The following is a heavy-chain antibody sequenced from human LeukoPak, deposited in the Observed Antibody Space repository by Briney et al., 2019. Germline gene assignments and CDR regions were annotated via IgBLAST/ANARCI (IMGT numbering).Heavy chain of an antibody. CDR1: GGSFSGYY. CDR3: ARNSPYSSSWYRLDY. J-gene: IGHJ4*02. Sequence: SETLSLTCAVYGGSFSGYYWSWTRQPPGKGLEWIGEINHSGSTNYNPSLKSRVTISVDTSKNQFSLKLSSVTAADTAVYYCARNSPYSSSWYRLDYWGQGTLVTVSS. V-gene: IGHV4-34*01. CDR2: INHSGST. D-gene: IGHD6-13*01.